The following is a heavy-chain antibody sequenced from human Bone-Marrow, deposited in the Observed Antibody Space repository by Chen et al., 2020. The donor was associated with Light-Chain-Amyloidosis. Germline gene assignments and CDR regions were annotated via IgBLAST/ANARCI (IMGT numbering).Heavy chain of an antibody. CDR1: GFTFSGYT. CDR3: AKFLGPNLYFFDS. Sequence: EVQLLESGGGLVQPGGSLRLSCVASGFTFSGYTLSWVRQAPGKGLERVAGITGWVENILYPDSVKGRFTISRDNAKDTLYMQINNLRAEDTAVYYCAKFLGPNLYFFDSWGQGALVTVSS. D-gene: IGHD2-15*01. CDR2: ITGWVENI. J-gene: IGHJ4*02. V-gene: IGHV3-23*01.